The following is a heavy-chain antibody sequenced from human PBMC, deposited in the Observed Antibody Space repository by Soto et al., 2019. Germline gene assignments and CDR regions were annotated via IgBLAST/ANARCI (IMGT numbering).Heavy chain of an antibody. Sequence: ASVKVSCKASGYTFTGYYMHWVRQAPGQGLEWMGWINPNSGGTNYAQKFQGWVTMTRDTSISTAYMELSRLRSDDTAVYYCARLVRSAYDFWNEYLSDYWGQGTLVTVSS. V-gene: IGHV1-2*04. CDR2: INPNSGGT. J-gene: IGHJ4*02. CDR1: GYTFTGYY. CDR3: ARLVRSAYDFWNEYLSDY. D-gene: IGHD3-3*01.